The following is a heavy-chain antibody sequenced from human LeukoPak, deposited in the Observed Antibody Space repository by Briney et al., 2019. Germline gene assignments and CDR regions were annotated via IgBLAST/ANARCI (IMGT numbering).Heavy chain of an antibody. J-gene: IGHJ4*02. CDR3: AKDHGTGDIVVVPAAR. V-gene: IGHV3-23*01. CDR1: GFTFSSYA. Sequence: GGSLRLSCAASGFTFSSYAMSWVRQAPGKGLEWVSAISGSGGSTYYADSVEGRFTISRDNSKNTLYLQMNSLRAEDTAVYYCAKDHGTGDIVVVPAARWGQGTLVTFSS. D-gene: IGHD2-2*01. CDR2: ISGSGGST.